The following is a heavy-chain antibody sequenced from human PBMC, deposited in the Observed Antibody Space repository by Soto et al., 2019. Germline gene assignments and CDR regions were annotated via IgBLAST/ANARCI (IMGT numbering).Heavy chain of an antibody. J-gene: IGHJ3*02. CDR2: ISAYNGNT. CDR1: GYTFTSYG. Sequence: QVQLVQSGAEVKKPGASVKVSCKASGYTFTSYGISWVRQAPGQGLEWMGWISAYNGNTNYAQKLQGRVTMTTDTSTSTAYMELRSLRSDDTAVYYCARIAHLFFDGDYISYTACDIWGQGTMVTVSS. V-gene: IGHV1-18*01. CDR3: ARIAHLFFDGDYISYTACDI. D-gene: IGHD4-17*01.